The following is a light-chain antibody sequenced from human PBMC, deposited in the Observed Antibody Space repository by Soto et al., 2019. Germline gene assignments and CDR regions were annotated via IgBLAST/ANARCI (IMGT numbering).Light chain of an antibody. V-gene: IGLV2-14*03. CDR3: SSYTSSSPRV. CDR2: DVT. CDR1: SSDVGGYNY. J-gene: IGLJ1*01. Sequence: QSVLTQPASVSGSPVQSIAISCTGTSSDVGGYNYVSWYQHPPGEAPKRMIYDVTNRPSGVSNRFSGSKSGNTPSLTIPALQTEDGPAYYCSSYTSSSPRVFQTGTKVTVL.